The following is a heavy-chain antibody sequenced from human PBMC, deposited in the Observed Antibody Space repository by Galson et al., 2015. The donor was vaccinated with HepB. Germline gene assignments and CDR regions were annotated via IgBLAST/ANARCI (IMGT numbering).Heavy chain of an antibody. J-gene: IGHJ4*02. V-gene: IGHV1-46*01. D-gene: IGHD6-19*01. CDR2: INPSGGST. Sequence: SVKVSCKASGYTFTSYYMHWVRQAPGQGLEWMGIINPSGGSTSYAQKFQGRVTMTRDTSTSTVYMELSSLRSEDTAVYYCATIGTVAGTTDYFDYWGQGTLVTVSS. CDR3: ATIGTVAGTTDYFDY. CDR1: GYTFTSYY.